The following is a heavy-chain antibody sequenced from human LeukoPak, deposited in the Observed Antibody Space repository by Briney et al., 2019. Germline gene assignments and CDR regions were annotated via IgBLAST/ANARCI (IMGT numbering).Heavy chain of an antibody. CDR1: GGSFSGYY. CDR3: ARDGFWSGYDAFDI. V-gene: IGHV4-34*01. CDR2: INHSGST. J-gene: IGHJ3*02. D-gene: IGHD3-3*01. Sequence: SETLSLTCAVYGGSFSGYYWSWIRQPPGKGLEWIGEINHSGSTNYNPSLKSRVTISVDTSKNQFSLKLSSVTAADTAVYYCARDGFWSGYDAFDIWGQGTMVTVSS.